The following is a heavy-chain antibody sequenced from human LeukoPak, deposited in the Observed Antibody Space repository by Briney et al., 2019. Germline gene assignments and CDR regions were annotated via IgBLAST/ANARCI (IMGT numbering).Heavy chain of an antibody. D-gene: IGHD3-10*01. CDR3: ARLLWFGESKPYNWFDP. Sequence: SETLSLTCTVSGGSISSSSYYWGWIRQPPGKGLEWIGSIYYSGSTYYNPSLKSRVTISVDTSKNQFSLKLSSVTAADTAVYYCARLLWFGESKPYNWFDPWGQGTLVTVSS. CDR2: IYYSGST. V-gene: IGHV4-39*01. J-gene: IGHJ5*02. CDR1: GGSISSSSYY.